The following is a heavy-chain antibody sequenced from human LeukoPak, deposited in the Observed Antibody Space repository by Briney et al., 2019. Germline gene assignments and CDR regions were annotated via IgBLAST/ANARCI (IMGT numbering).Heavy chain of an antibody. CDR3: TSLELDAFDI. CDR2: IYGAGST. CDR1: GFTVSSNY. J-gene: IGHJ3*02. D-gene: IGHD1-26*01. Sequence: PGGSLTLSCPASGFTVSSNYMSWVRQAPGKLLEWVSVIYGAGSTYYADSVKGRFTISRHNSKTTLYLQMNSLRAGDTAVYYCTSLELDAFDIWGEGTMVTVSS. V-gene: IGHV3-53*04.